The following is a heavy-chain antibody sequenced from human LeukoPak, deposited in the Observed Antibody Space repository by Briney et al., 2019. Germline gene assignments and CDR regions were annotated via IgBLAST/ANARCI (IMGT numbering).Heavy chain of an antibody. V-gene: IGHV3-30-3*01. J-gene: IGHJ3*02. D-gene: IGHD3-10*01. CDR3: AKDVFLKYYYGSGSYDAFDI. CDR1: GFAFSSYA. CDR2: IAYDGSNK. Sequence: GGALSRSCAASGFAFSSYAMHWVRSAPGKGLGWGGVIAYDGSNKYYADSVKGRFTICRDNSKNTLYLQMNSLRAEDTAVYYCAKDVFLKYYYGSGSYDAFDIWGQGTMVTVSS.